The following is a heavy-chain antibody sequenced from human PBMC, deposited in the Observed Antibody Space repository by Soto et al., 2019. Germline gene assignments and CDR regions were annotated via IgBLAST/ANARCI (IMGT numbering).Heavy chain of an antibody. V-gene: IGHV1-18*01. CDR2: ISAYNGNT. CDR3: ARTPYCSSTSCYFNFPSYGMDV. Sequence: GGPVKVSCKAFGFTLSSYGISWGRQAPGQGGEGMGWISAYNGNTNYAQKLQGRVTMTTDTSTSTAYMELRSLRSDDTAVYYCARTPYCSSTSCYFNFPSYGMDVWGQGTTVTVSS. D-gene: IGHD2-2*01. J-gene: IGHJ6*02. CDR1: GFTLSSYG.